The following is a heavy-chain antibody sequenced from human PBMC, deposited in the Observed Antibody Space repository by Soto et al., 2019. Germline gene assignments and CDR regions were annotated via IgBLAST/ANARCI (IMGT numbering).Heavy chain of an antibody. CDR1: GGSFSGCY. D-gene: IGHD3-10*01. J-gene: IGHJ6*02. CDR3: AGMVRGVIVYYYGMDV. V-gene: IGHV4-34*01. CDR2: INHSGST. Sequence: SETLSLTCAVYGGSFSGCYWSWIRQPPGKGLEWIGEINHSGSTNYNPSLKSRVTISVDTSKNQFSLKLSSVTAADTAVYYCAGMVRGVIVYYYGMDVWGQGTTVTVSS.